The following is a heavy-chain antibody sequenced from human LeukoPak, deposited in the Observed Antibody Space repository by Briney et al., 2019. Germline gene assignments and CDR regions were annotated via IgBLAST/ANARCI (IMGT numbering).Heavy chain of an antibody. CDR3: ARGHAWGDYYDSSGYRHFDY. Sequence: PGGSLRLSCAASGFTFSSYSMNWVRQAPGKGLEWVSSISSSSSYIYYADSVKGRFTISRDNAKNSLYLQMNSLRAEDTAVYYCARGHAWGDYYDSSGYRHFDYWGQGTLVTVSS. V-gene: IGHV3-21*01. J-gene: IGHJ4*02. CDR2: ISSSSSYI. D-gene: IGHD3-22*01. CDR1: GFTFSSYS.